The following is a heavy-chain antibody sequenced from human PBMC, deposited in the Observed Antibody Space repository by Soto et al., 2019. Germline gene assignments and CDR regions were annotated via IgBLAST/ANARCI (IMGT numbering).Heavy chain of an antibody. CDR1: VGSISSADYY. V-gene: IGHV4-30-4*01. CDR2: IFYSGTT. J-gene: IGHJ6*02. Sequence: PSETLSLTCTFSVGSISSADYYWSWIRQTPWKGLEWIGHIFYSGTTYYNPSLKSRLTISVDTSKNHFSLRLTSVTAADTAVYYCARDLWVEPELYYYRLVVWGQGTTVTVSX. D-gene: IGHD1-1*01. CDR3: ARDLWVEPELYYYRLVV.